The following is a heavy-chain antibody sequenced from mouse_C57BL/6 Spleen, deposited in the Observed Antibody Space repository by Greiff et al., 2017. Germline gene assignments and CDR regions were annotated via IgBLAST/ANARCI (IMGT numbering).Heavy chain of an antibody. D-gene: IGHD1-1*01. J-gene: IGHJ2*01. V-gene: IGHV1-55*01. Sequence: QVQLQQPGAELVKPGASVKMSCKASGYTFTSYWITWVKQRPGQGLEWIGDIYPGSGSTNYNEKFKSKATLTVDTSSSTAYMQLSSLTSEDSAVYYCAYDYGSSGYFDYWGQGTTLTVSS. CDR1: GYTFTSYW. CDR2: IYPGSGST. CDR3: AYDYGSSGYFDY.